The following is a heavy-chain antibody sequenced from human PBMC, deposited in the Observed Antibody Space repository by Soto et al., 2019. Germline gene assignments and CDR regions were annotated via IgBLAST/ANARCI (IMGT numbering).Heavy chain of an antibody. J-gene: IGHJ5*02. CDR3: ARGFLTMAGGGRWFDP. V-gene: IGHV1-2*02. D-gene: IGHD3-10*01. CDR2: INPNSGGT. Sequence: ASVKVSCKASGYTFTGYYMHWVRQAPGQGLEWMGWINPNSGGTNYAQKFQGRVTMTRDTSISTAYMELSRLRSDDTTVYYCARGFLTMAGGGRWFDPWGQGXLVTV. CDR1: GYTFTGYY.